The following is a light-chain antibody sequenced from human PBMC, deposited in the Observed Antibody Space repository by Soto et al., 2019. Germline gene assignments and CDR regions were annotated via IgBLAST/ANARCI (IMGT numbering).Light chain of an antibody. CDR3: QQYNNWPAVT. Sequence: EIVLTQSPGTLSLSPGDRATLSCRASQGVSSDLAWYQQKPGQAPRLLIYGASTRATDIPATFSGSGSGTEFTLTISSLQSEDFAVYYCQQYNNWPAVTFGGGTKVDIK. V-gene: IGKV3-15*01. CDR1: QGVSSD. CDR2: GAS. J-gene: IGKJ4*01.